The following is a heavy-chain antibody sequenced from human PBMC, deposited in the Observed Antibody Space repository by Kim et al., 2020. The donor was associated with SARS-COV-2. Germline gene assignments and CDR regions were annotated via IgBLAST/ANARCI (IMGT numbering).Heavy chain of an antibody. Sequence: GGSLRLSCAASGFTFSSYAMHWVRQAPGKGLEWVAVISYDGSNKYYADSVKGRFTISRDNSKNTLYLQMNSLRAEDTAVYYCAIPPPNWSGLDYWGQGTLVTVSS. CDR2: ISYDGSNK. J-gene: IGHJ4*02. V-gene: IGHV3-30-3*01. D-gene: IGHD3-3*01. CDR3: AIPPPNWSGLDY. CDR1: GFTFSSYA.